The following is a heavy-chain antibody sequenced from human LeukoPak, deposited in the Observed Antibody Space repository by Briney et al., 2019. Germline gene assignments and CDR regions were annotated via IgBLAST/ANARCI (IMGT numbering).Heavy chain of an antibody. V-gene: IGHV4-34*01. D-gene: IGHD3-10*01. CDR3: ARVTPRNLWFGELFAIDY. CDR2: INHSGST. CDR1: GGSFSGYY. J-gene: IGHJ4*02. Sequence: SETLSLTCAVYGGSFSGYYWSWIRQPPGKGLEWIGEINHSGSTNYNPSLKSRVTISVDTSKNQFSLKLSSVTAADTAVYYCARVTPRNLWFGELFAIDYWGQGTLVTVSS.